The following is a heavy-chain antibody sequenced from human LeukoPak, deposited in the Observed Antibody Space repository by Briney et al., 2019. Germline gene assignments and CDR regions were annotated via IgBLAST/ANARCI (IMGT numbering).Heavy chain of an antibody. J-gene: IGHJ4*02. D-gene: IGHD3-16*01. Sequence: PGGSLRLSCAPSGFTFSNYGMHWVRQAPGKGLEWVAFIRYDGSNKYYADSVKGRFTISRDNSKNTLYLQMNSLRAEDTAVYYCAKDKLMITFGGVPYYWGQGTLVTVSS. CDR1: GFTFSNYG. CDR3: AKDKLMITFGGVPYY. CDR2: IRYDGSNK. V-gene: IGHV3-30*02.